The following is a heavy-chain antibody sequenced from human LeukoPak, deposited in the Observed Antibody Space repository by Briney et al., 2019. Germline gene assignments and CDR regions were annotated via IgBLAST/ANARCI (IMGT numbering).Heavy chain of an antibody. V-gene: IGHV1-69*06. CDR2: IIPIFGTA. CDR3: ARGPYCSSTSCYFDY. CDR1: GGTFSSYA. J-gene: IGHJ4*02. D-gene: IGHD2-2*01. Sequence: SVKVSCKASGGTFSSYAISWVRQAPGQGLEWMGRIIPIFGTANYAQKFQGRVTITADKSTSTAYMELSSLRSEDTAVYYCARGPYCSSTSCYFDYWGQGTLVTVSP.